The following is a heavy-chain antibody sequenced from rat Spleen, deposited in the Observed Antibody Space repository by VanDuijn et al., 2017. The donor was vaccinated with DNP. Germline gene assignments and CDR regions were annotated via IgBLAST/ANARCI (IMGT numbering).Heavy chain of an antibody. CDR3: AKSGGYYAMDA. D-gene: IGHD5-1*01. Sequence: EVQLVESGGGLVQPGRSLKLSCAASGFTFSNYDMAWVRQVPGKGLEWVASINTDGGTTFYPDSVKGRFTISRDNAENTVYLQMNSLRSEDTATYYCAKSGGYYAMDAWGQGTSVTVSS. CDR2: INTDGGTT. J-gene: IGHJ4*01. V-gene: IGHV5S13*01. CDR1: GFTFSNYD.